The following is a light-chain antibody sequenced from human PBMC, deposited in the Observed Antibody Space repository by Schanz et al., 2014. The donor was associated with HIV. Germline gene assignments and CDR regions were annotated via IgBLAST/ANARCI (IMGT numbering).Light chain of an antibody. Sequence: QSALTQPASVSGSPGQSITISCTGTSSDVGSYNLVSWYQHHPGKAPKLLIYEVNKRPSGVPNRFSGSKSGNAASLTVSGLQADDDADYYCSSFAGRRNLLFGGGTKVTVL. V-gene: IGLV2-23*02. CDR1: SSDVGSYNL. CDR3: SSFAGRRNLL. J-gene: IGLJ3*02. CDR2: EVN.